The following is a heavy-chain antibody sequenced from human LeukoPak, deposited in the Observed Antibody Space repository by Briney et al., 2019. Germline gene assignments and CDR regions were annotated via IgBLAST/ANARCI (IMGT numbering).Heavy chain of an antibody. CDR2: IYPGDSDT. J-gene: IGHJ4*02. CDR1: GYTFTNYW. V-gene: IGHV5-51*01. D-gene: IGHD5-18*01. Sequence: GESLKISCKASGYTFTNYWIGWVRQMPGKGLEWMGTIYPGDSDTRYSPSFQGQVSISADKSTNTAYLQWSSLKASDIAIYYCARLGTAIVARYFDFWGQGTLVTVSS. CDR3: ARLGTAIVARYFDF.